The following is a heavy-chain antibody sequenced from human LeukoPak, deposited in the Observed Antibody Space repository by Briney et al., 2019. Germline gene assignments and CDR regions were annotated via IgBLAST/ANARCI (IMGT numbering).Heavy chain of an antibody. Sequence: SETLSLTCAVYGGSFSGYYWSWIRQPPGKGPEWIGEINHSGSTNYNPSLKSRVTISVDTSKNQFSLKLSSVTAADTAVYYCARGKMGLLRYYDYWGQGTLVTVSS. D-gene: IGHD3-9*01. J-gene: IGHJ4*02. CDR2: INHSGST. V-gene: IGHV4-34*01. CDR3: ARGKMGLLRYYDY. CDR1: GGSFSGYY.